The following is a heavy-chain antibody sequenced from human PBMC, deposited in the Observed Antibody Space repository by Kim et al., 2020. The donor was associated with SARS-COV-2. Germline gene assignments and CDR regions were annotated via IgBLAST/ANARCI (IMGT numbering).Heavy chain of an antibody. D-gene: IGHD3-16*01. Sequence: SVKVSCQASGGSISSSSISWVRQAPGQGLEWMGRIISILGTTDYAQKFQGRITMTADTSTSAAYLDLSSLRSDDTAMYYCARMTRLRDAFDIWGQGTMVTVSS. J-gene: IGHJ3*02. CDR2: IISILGTT. V-gene: IGHV1-69*08. CDR1: GGSISSSS. CDR3: ARMTRLRDAFDI.